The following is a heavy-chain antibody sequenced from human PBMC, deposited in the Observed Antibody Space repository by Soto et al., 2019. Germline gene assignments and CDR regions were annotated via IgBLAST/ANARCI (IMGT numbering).Heavy chain of an antibody. Sequence: SETLSLTCTVSGGSISSSSYYWGWIRQPPGKGLEWIGSIYYSGSTYYNTSLKSRVTISVDTSKNQFSLKLSSVTAADTAVYYCARVGGYNGLRYYYYGMDVWGQGTTVTVSS. D-gene: IGHD5-12*01. J-gene: IGHJ6*02. CDR3: ARVGGYNGLRYYYYGMDV. CDR2: IYYSGST. CDR1: GGSISSSSYY. V-gene: IGHV4-39*01.